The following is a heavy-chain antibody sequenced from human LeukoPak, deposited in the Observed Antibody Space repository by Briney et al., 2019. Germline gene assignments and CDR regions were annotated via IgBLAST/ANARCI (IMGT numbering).Heavy chain of an antibody. CDR1: GFTFSSYA. Sequence: GGSLRLSCAASGFTFSSYAMSWVRQAPGKGLEWVSGISGSGGSTYYADSVKGRFTISRDNSKSTLYLQMNSLRAEDTAVYYCARGNDYYDSSGYYYWGQGTLVTVSS. CDR2: ISGSGGST. CDR3: ARGNDYYDSSGYYY. D-gene: IGHD3-22*01. J-gene: IGHJ4*02. V-gene: IGHV3-23*01.